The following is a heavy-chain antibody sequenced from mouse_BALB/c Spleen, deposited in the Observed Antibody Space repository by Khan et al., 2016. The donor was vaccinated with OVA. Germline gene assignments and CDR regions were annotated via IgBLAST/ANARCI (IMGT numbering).Heavy chain of an antibody. CDR2: INPSNGGT. CDR3: ARSGDGNAFAY. Sequence: QVQLQQSGAELVKPGSSLKISCKASGYTFTSYYMYWVKQRPGQGLEWIGGINPSNGGTHFNEKFKSKATMTVDKSSSTAYMQLSSLTSKDSAVYCCARSGDGNAFAYWGQGTLVTVSA. D-gene: IGHD2-1*01. V-gene: IGHV1S81*02. J-gene: IGHJ3*01. CDR1: GYTFTSYY.